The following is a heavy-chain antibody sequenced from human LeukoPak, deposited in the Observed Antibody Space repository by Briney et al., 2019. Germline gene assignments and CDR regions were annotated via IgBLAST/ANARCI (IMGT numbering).Heavy chain of an antibody. CDR1: GGSISSYY. J-gene: IGHJ3*02. Sequence: SETLSLTCTASGGSISSYYWSWIRQPPGKGLECIGYIYYSGSTNYNPSPKSRVTISVATSKNQFSLKLSSVTAADTAVYYCARDWVYCSGGSCYSLAAFDIWGQGTMVTVSS. D-gene: IGHD2-15*01. CDR2: IYYSGST. CDR3: ARDWVYCSGGSCYSLAAFDI. V-gene: IGHV4-59*01.